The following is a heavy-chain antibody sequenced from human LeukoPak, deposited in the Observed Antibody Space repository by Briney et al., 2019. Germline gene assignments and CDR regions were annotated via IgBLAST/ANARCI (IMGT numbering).Heavy chain of an antibody. V-gene: IGHV3-33*01. J-gene: IGHJ4*02. CDR2: IWYDGSNK. CDR3: ARFGLVTTLGGVDY. D-gene: IGHD6-19*01. Sequence: GGSLRLSCAASGFTFSSYGMHWVRQAPGKGLEWVAVIWYDGSNKYYADSVKGRFTISRDNAKNSLYLRMNSLRAEDTAVYYCARFGLVTTLGGVDYWGQGTLVTVSS. CDR1: GFTFSSYG.